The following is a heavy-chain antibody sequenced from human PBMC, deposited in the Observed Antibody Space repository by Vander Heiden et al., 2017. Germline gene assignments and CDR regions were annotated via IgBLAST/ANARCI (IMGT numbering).Heavy chain of an antibody. CDR2: IDWEDDK. Sequence: QVTLTESGPALVKPTQTLTLTGTCAGVSLNTNGMRVSLTRQPPGKALEWLARIDWEDDKFYSTSLKTRLTSSKDTSKGQVVLTMANMDRVDTATYYCARYPRFPGYFDYWGQGILVTVSS. J-gene: IGHJ4*02. CDR3: ARYPRFPGYFDY. V-gene: IGHV2-70*04. CDR1: GVSLNTNGMR. D-gene: IGHD3-16*01.